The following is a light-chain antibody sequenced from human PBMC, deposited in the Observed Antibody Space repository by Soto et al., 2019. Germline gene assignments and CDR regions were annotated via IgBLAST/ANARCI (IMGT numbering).Light chain of an antibody. V-gene: IGLV2-14*01. Sequence: QSALTQPASVSGSPGQSITISCTGTSSDFGGYNYVSWYQQHPGKAPKLMIYDVSNRPSGVSNRFSGSKSGNTASLTISGLQAEDEADYYCSSYTRSSTLDVFGTGTKVTVL. CDR1: SSDFGGYNY. CDR3: SSYTRSSTLDV. CDR2: DVS. J-gene: IGLJ1*01.